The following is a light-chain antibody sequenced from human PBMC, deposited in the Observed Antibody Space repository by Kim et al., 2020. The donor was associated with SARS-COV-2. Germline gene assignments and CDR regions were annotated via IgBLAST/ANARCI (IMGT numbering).Light chain of an antibody. CDR2: GAS. J-gene: IGKJ4*01. Sequence: DIVMTQSPATLSVSPGERAALSCRASQNVNINLAWYQQKPGQAPRLLIYGASGRATGIPARFSGSGSGTDFTLTVSSLQSEDVAVYYCQQYDNWPLTFGGGTKVDIK. CDR3: QQYDNWPLT. CDR1: QNVNIN. V-gene: IGKV3D-15*01.